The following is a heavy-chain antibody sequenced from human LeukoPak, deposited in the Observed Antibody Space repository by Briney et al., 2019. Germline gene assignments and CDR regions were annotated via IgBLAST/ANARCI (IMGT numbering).Heavy chain of an antibody. CDR1: EPTFSSSA. D-gene: IGHD4-17*01. J-gene: IGHJ3*02. CDR3: ARDTAPRGAFDI. V-gene: IGHV1-69*04. CDR2: IIPILGIA. Sequence: SVKLSCKPAEPTFSSSAISRVRQAPGQGLGWMGRIIPILGIANYAQKFQGRVTITADKSTSTAYMELSSLRSEDTAVYYCARDTAPRGAFDIWGQGTMVTVSS.